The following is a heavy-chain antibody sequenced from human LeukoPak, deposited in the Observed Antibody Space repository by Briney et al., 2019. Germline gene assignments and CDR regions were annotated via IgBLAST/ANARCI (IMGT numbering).Heavy chain of an antibody. CDR2: INPNSGGT. CDR1: GYTFTGYY. D-gene: IGHD3-3*01. Sequence: ASVTVSCKASGYTFTGYYMHWVRQAPGQGLEWMGWINPNSGGTNYAQKFQGRVTMTRDTSISTAYMELSRLRSDDAAVYYCARGTNDFWSGYYIPYYFDYWGQGTLVTVSS. CDR3: ARGTNDFWSGYYIPYYFDY. J-gene: IGHJ4*02. V-gene: IGHV1-2*02.